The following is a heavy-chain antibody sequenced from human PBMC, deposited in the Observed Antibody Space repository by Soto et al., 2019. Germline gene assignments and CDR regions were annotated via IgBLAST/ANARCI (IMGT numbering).Heavy chain of an antibody. CDR1: GYSFTSYW. CDR2: IYPGDSDT. V-gene: IGHV5-51*01. Sequence: GESLKISCKGSGYSFTSYWIGWVRQMPGKGLEWMGIIYPGDSDTRYSPPFQGQVTISADKSISTAYLQWSSLKASDTAMYYCARQGPRSAAGTAGWFDPWGQGTLVTVSS. J-gene: IGHJ5*02. D-gene: IGHD6-13*01. CDR3: ARQGPRSAAGTAGWFDP.